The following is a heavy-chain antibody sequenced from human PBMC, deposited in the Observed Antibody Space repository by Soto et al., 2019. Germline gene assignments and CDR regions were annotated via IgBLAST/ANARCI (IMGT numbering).Heavy chain of an antibody. Sequence: SETLCLTCTVSGASISGFYWSWIRKSAGKGLEWIGRIYATGTTDYNPSLKSRVMMSVDTSKKQFSLKLRTVTAADTAVYYCVRDGAKTLRDWFDPWGQGISVTVS. J-gene: IGHJ5*02. D-gene: IGHD1-26*01. CDR3: VRDGAKTLRDWFDP. CDR2: IYATGTT. V-gene: IGHV4-4*07. CDR1: GASISGFY.